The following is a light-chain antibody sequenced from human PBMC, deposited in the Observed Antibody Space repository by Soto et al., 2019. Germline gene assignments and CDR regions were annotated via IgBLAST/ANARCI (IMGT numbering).Light chain of an antibody. CDR2: EVS. CDR1: SSDVGTYNY. V-gene: IGLV2-14*01. CDR3: TSYTRDTALG. Sequence: QSALTQPASVSGSPGQSITISCTGTSSDVGTYNYVSWYQHHPGKAPKLIIYEVSNRPSGVSNRFSGSKSGSTASLTISGLQAEDEADYHCTSYTRDTALGFGTGTKVTV. J-gene: IGLJ1*01.